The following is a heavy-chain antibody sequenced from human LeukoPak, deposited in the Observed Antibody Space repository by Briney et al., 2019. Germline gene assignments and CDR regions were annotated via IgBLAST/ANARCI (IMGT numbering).Heavy chain of an antibody. J-gene: IGHJ4*02. CDR2: ITTSSSYV. CDR1: GFTFRSYT. Sequence: GGSLRLSCAASGFTFRSYTMNWVRQAPGKGLEWVSSITTSSSYVYYADSLKGRFTISRDNAKNSLYLQMNSLRAEDTAVYYCAEAFIEYQLLSAPDYWGQGTLVTVSS. V-gene: IGHV3-21*01. D-gene: IGHD2-2*01. CDR3: AEAFIEYQLLSAPDY.